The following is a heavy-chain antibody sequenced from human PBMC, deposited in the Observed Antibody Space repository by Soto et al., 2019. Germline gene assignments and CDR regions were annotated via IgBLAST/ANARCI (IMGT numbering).Heavy chain of an antibody. CDR3: ARDTPRGYSYGSFDY. J-gene: IGHJ4*02. CDR2: IYYSGST. CDR1: GGSISSGGYY. D-gene: IGHD5-18*01. Sequence: NPSETLSLTCTVSGGSISSGGYYWSWIRQHPGKGLEWIGYIYYSGSTYYNPSLKSRVTISVDTSKNQFSLKLSSVTAADTAVYYCARDTPRGYSYGSFDYWGQGTLVT. V-gene: IGHV4-31*03.